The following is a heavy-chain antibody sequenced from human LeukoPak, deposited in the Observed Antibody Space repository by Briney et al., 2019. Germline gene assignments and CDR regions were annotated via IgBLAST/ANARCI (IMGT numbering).Heavy chain of an antibody. V-gene: IGHV3-7*01. Sequence: GGSLRLSCAASGFTFSSYWMTWVRQAPGKGLEWVANMNLDGSEKYYVDPVKGRFIISRDNAKNSLFLQMNSLIAEDTAVYYCARDDGLSCYSYWGQGTLVTVSS. CDR2: MNLDGSEK. D-gene: IGHD3-10*01. J-gene: IGHJ4*02. CDR1: GFTFSSYW. CDR3: ARDDGLSCYSY.